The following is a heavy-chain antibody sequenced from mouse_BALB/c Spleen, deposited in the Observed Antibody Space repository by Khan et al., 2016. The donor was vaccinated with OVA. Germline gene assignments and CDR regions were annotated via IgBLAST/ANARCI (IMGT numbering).Heavy chain of an antibody. Sequence: VQLQQSRPALIKPVPSVTISCKAPGYSFTTYYIHWVMQRHGKSLEWFGHIDPFSADTTFNQKFKVQATLIVNKASGTAYMHISNLTSEDAAMCYCTRPGSVDWFTYWGGGSLVDVSA. V-gene: IGHV1S135*01. CDR1: GYSFTTYY. D-gene: IGHD1-1*02. CDR2: IDPFSADT. J-gene: IGHJ3*01. CDR3: TRPGSVDWFTY.